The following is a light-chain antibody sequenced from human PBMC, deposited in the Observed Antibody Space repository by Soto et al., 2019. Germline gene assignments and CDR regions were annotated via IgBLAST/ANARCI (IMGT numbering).Light chain of an antibody. CDR2: GAS. CDR1: QSVSSSY. V-gene: IGKV3-20*01. CDR3: QQYGSSPPWT. J-gene: IGKJ1*01. Sequence: EIVLTQSPGTLPLSPGERATLSCRVSQSVSSSYLAWYQQKPGQAPRLLIYGASSRATGIPDRFSGSGSGTDFTLTISRLEPEDFAVYYCQQYGSSPPWTFGQGTKVDIK.